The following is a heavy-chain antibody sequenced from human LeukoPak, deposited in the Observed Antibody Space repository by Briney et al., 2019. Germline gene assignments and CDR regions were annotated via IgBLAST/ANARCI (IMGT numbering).Heavy chain of an antibody. CDR2: LPPDELGI. V-gene: IGHV3-74*01. CDR1: GFTFTNYW. J-gene: IGHJ4*02. D-gene: IGHD6-13*01. CDR3: ARDPAAAGFDY. Sequence: GGSLRLSCAASGFTFTNYWMHWVRQAPGMGLVWVSRLPPDELGIIYADSVKGRFTVSRDNAKNSLYLQMNSLRAEDTAVYYCARDPAAAGFDYWGQGTLVTVSS.